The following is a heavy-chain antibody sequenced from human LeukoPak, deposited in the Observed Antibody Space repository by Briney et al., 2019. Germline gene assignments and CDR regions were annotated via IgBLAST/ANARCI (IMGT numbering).Heavy chain of an antibody. CDR3: ARHLGISGPTSLTYFDY. D-gene: IGHD3/OR15-3a*01. CDR2: IKSKTDGGTT. V-gene: IGHV3-15*01. Sequence: SGGSLRLSCAASGFTFSNAWMSWVRQAPGKGLEWVGRIKSKTDGGTTDYAAPVKGRLTISRDDSKNTLYLQMNSLKTEDTAVYYCARHLGISGPTSLTYFDYWGQGTLVTVSS. CDR1: GFTFSNAW. J-gene: IGHJ4*02.